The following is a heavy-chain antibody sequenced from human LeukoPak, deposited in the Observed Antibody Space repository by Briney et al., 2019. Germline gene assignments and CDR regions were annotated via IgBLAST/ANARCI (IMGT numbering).Heavy chain of an antibody. V-gene: IGHV1-3*01. J-gene: IGHJ4*02. CDR1: GYTFTSYA. D-gene: IGHD4-17*01. CDR3: ARDYKYGDCVEYYFDY. CDR2: INAGNGNT. Sequence: ASVKVSCKASGYTFTSYAMHWVRQAPGQRLEWMGWINAGNGNTKYSQKFQGRVTITRDTSASTAYMELSSLRSEDTAVYYCARDYKYGDCVEYYFDYWGQGTLVTVSS.